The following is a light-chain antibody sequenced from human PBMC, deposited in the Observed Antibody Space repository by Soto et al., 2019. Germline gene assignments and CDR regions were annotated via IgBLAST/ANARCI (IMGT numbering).Light chain of an antibody. CDR1: QTISTW. J-gene: IGKJ1*01. Sequence: DIQMTQSPSTLSASVGERVTITFRASQTISTWLAWYQQRPGNAPKLLIYKASNLQSGVPSRFSGSGSGTEFTLTISSLQPDDFAPYYCQQYNSYPWTFGQGTKVEIK. CDR2: KAS. CDR3: QQYNSYPWT. V-gene: IGKV1-5*03.